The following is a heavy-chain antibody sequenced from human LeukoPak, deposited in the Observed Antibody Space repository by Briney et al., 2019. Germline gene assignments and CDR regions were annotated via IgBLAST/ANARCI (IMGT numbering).Heavy chain of an antibody. V-gene: IGHV3-20*04. CDR3: ARVGCSSTSCYFPYYYMDV. Sequence: GGALKLSCAASGFTLDDYGMSWVLQAPGKAMECVFGIIWNGGSSGYGDSVKGRFTISRDNAKNSLYLQMNSLRAEDTALYYCARVGCSSTSCYFPYYYMDVWGKGATVTVSS. J-gene: IGHJ6*03. CDR2: IIWNGGSS. CDR1: GFTLDDYG. D-gene: IGHD2-2*01.